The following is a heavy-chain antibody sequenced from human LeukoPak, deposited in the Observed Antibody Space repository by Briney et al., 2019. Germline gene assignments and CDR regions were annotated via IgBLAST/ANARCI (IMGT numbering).Heavy chain of an antibody. CDR3: AREPDGGYHESSGYYY. CDR2: INPSGGST. V-gene: IGHV1-46*01. J-gene: IGHJ4*02. D-gene: IGHD3-22*01. Sequence: ALVKVSCKASGYTFTSYYMHWVRQAPGEGLEWMGVINPSGGSTSYAQKFQGRVTMTRDTSTSTVYMELSSLRSEDTAVYYCAREPDGGYHESSGYYYWGQGTLVTVSS. CDR1: GYTFTSYY.